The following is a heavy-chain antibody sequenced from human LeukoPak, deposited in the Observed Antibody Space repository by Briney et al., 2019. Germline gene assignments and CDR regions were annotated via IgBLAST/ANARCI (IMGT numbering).Heavy chain of an antibody. J-gene: IGHJ5*02. D-gene: IGHD2-2*02. CDR3: ARGVIRRLVPAAIRSRWFDP. CDR1: GVSISSGTYH. V-gene: IGHV4-39*07. CDR2: IYYSGST. Sequence: PSETLSLTCSVSGVSISSGTYHWAWIRQSPGEGLEWIGNIYYSGSTYYKPSLKSRVTISVDTSKNQFSLKLSSVTAADTAVYYCARGVIRRLVPAAIRSRWFDPWGQGTLVTVSS.